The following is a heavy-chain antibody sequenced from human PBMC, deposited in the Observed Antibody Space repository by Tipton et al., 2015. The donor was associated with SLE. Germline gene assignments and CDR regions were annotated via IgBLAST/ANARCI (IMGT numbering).Heavy chain of an antibody. J-gene: IGHJ4*02. CDR3: ARGEGGYYGSGSYYIY. Sequence: QSGAEVKKPGASVKVSCKASGYTFTGYYMHWVRQAPGQGLEWMGWINPNSGGTNYAQKFQGRVTMTRDTSISTAYMELSRLRSDDTAVYYCARGEGGYYGSGSYYIYWGQGTLVTVSS. CDR1: GYTFTGYY. CDR2: INPNSGGT. V-gene: IGHV1-2*02. D-gene: IGHD3-10*01.